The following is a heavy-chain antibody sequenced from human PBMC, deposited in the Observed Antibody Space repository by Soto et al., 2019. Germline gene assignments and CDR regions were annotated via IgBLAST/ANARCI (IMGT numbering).Heavy chain of an antibody. CDR1: GGTFSSYA. Sequence: WASVKVSCKASGGTFSSYAMSWVRQAPGQGLEWMGGIIPIFGTANYAQKFQGRVTITADESTSTAYMELSSLRSEDTAVYYCASLPNRIPDYGLHNWFDPWGQGTLVTVSS. V-gene: IGHV1-69*13. J-gene: IGHJ5*02. CDR2: IIPIFGTA. D-gene: IGHD4-17*01. CDR3: ASLPNRIPDYGLHNWFDP.